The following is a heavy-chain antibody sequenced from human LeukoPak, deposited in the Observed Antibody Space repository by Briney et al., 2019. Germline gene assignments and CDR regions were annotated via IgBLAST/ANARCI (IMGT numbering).Heavy chain of an antibody. J-gene: IGHJ3*02. CDR2: INTNTGNP. D-gene: IGHD6-6*01. CDR3: ARDYRTVVAARHDAFDI. CDR1: GYTFTSYA. Sequence: ASVKVSCKASGYTFTSYAMNWVRQAPGQGLEWMGWINTNTGNPTYAQGFAGRFVFSLDTSVSTAYLEISSLKAEDTAVYYCARDYRTVVAARHDAFDIWGQGTMVTVSS. V-gene: IGHV7-4-1*02.